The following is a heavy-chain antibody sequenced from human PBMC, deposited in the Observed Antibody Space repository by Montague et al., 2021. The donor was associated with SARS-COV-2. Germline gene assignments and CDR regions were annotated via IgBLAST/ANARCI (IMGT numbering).Heavy chain of an antibody. CDR1: GGSISSYY. Sequence: SETLSLTCTISGGSISSYYWSWIRQHPGRGREWIGYINYSGSTNYNPSLKSRVTISVDTSKNKFSLKLSSVTTADTAVYYCARRSLGYCSGGSCFSGFDYWGQGTLVTVSS. V-gene: IGHV4-59*01. J-gene: IGHJ4*02. CDR2: INYSGST. CDR3: ARRSLGYCSGGSCFSGFDY. D-gene: IGHD2-15*01.